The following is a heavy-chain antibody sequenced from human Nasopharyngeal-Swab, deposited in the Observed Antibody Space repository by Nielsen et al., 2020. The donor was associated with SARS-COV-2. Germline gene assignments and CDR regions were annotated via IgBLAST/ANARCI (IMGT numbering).Heavy chain of an antibody. J-gene: IGHJ4*02. CDR1: GFMFSSFY. CDR3: ARDVGGATDF. D-gene: IGHD3-16*01. CDR2: INFDGNDA. Sequence: GGSLRLSCTASGFMFSSFYMEWVRQAPGKGLVWVSRINFDGNDAQYADSVKGRFTISRDNARNKLYLQLNSLRGEDTALYFCARDVGGATDFRGQGTLVTVSS. V-gene: IGHV3-74*01.